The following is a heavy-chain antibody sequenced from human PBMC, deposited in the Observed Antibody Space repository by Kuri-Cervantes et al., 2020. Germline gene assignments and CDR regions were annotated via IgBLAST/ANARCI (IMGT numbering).Heavy chain of an antibody. J-gene: IGHJ4*02. V-gene: IGHV2-5*01. CDR2: IYWNDDK. Sequence: SGPTLVKPTQTLTLTCTFSGFSLSTSGVGVGWIRQPPGKALEWLALIYWNDDKRYSPSLKSRLTITKDTSKNQVVLTMTNMDPVDTATYYCAHGRYSYGWSSSWYGDYWGQGTLVTVSS. CDR3: AHGRYSYGWSSSWYGDY. CDR1: GFSLSTSGVG. D-gene: IGHD6-13*01.